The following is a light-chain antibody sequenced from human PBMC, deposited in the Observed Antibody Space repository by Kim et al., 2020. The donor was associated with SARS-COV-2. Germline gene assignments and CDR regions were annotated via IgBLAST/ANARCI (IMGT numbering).Light chain of an antibody. Sequence: NFMLTQPHSVSESPGKTVTISCTRSSGSIASNYVQWFQQRPGSAPTALILEDDQRPSGVPDRFSGSIDSSSNSASPTISGLKTEDEADYYCQSYDSTNHVIFGGGTKLTVL. V-gene: IGLV6-57*04. CDR1: SGSIASNY. J-gene: IGLJ2*01. CDR2: EDD. CDR3: QSYDSTNHVI.